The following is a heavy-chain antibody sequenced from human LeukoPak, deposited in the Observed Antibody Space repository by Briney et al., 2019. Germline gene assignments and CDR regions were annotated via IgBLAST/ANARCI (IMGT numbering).Heavy chain of an antibody. D-gene: IGHD3-22*01. Sequence: SETLSLTCTVSGYSISSGYYWGWIRQPPGKGLEWIGSIYHSGSTNYNPSLKSRVTISVDTSKNQFSLKLSSVTAADTAVYYCASAHYYDSSLIWGQGTMVTVSS. CDR3: ASAHYYDSSLI. J-gene: IGHJ3*02. CDR2: IYHSGST. V-gene: IGHV4-38-2*02. CDR1: GYSISSGYY.